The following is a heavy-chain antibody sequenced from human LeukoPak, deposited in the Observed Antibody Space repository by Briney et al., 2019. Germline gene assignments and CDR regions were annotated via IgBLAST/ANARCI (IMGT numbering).Heavy chain of an antibody. CDR2: IYHSGST. D-gene: IGHD3-22*01. J-gene: IGHJ4*02. CDR1: HYYISSNYY. CDR3: ARSSGYMSY. Sequence: SETLSLTCTVSHYYISSNYYWGWIRQPPGKGLEWIGSIYHSGSTYYNPSLKSRVTISVDTSKNQFSLKLTSVTAADTALYYCARSSGYMSYWGQGTLVTVSS. V-gene: IGHV4-38-2*02.